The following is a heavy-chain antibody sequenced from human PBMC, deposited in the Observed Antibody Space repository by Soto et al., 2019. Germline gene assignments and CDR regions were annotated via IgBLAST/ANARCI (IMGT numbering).Heavy chain of an antibody. CDR2: IYPGDSDT. D-gene: IGHD2-21*02. V-gene: IGHV5-51*01. CDR3: ARPCGGDCSIDY. J-gene: IGHJ4*02. Sequence: PXESLKMCFKGSGYSCTSYWIGWVRQMPGKGLEWMGIIYPGDSDTRYSPSFQGQVTISADKSISTAYLQWSSLEASDTAMYYCARPCGGDCSIDYWGQGTLVTVSS. CDR1: GYSCTSYW.